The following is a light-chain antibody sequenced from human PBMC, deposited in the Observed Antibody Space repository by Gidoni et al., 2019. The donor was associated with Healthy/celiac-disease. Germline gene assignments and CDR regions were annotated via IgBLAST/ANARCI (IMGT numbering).Light chain of an antibody. V-gene: IGKV3-15*01. Sequence: EIVMKQSPATLSVSPGERATLSCRASQSVSSNLAWYQQKPGQAPRLLIYGASTRATGIPARFSGSGSGTEFTLTISSLQSEDFAVYYCQQYNNWPPDTFXQXTKLEIK. CDR1: QSVSSN. CDR3: QQYNNWPPDT. J-gene: IGKJ2*01. CDR2: GAS.